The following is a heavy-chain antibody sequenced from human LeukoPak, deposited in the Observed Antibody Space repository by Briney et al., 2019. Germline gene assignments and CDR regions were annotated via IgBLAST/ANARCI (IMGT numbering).Heavy chain of an antibody. CDR1: GFTFSSYG. D-gene: IGHD3-16*01. Sequence: GGSLRLSCAASGFTFSSYGMHWVRQAPGKGLEWVAVIWYDGSNKYYTDSVKGRFTISRDSSKNTLYLQMNSLRAEDTAVYYCARGSRPPPRGNYYYGMDVWGQGTTVTVSS. J-gene: IGHJ6*02. CDR2: IWYDGSNK. CDR3: ARGSRPPPRGNYYYGMDV. V-gene: IGHV3-33*01.